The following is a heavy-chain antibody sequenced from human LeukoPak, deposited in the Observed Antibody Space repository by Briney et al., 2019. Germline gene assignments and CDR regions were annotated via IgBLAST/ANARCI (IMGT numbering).Heavy chain of an antibody. V-gene: IGHV3-23*01. D-gene: IGHD2-15*01. CDR2: ISGSGGST. Sequence: GGSLRLSCAASGFTFSSYAMSWVRQAPGKGLEWVSAISGSGGSTYYADSVKGRFTISRDNSKNTLYLQMNSLRAEDTAVYYCAYCSGGSCYAGYPLVYWGQGTLATVSS. CDR1: GFTFSSYA. J-gene: IGHJ4*02. CDR3: AYCSGGSCYAGYPLVY.